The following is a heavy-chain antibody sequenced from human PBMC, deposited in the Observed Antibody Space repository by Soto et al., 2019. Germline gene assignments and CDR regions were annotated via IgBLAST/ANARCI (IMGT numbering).Heavy chain of an antibody. J-gene: IGHJ4*02. CDR2: INPNSGGT. CDR1: GYTFTGYY. D-gene: IGHD6-19*01. CDR3: ARGIAVAGTSTFDY. V-gene: IGHV1-2*04. Sequence: GASVKVSCKASGYTFTGYYMHWVRQAPGQGLEWMGWINPNSGGTNYAQKFQGWVTMTRDTSISTAYMELSRLRSDDTAVYYCARGIAVAGTSTFDYWGQGTLVTVSS.